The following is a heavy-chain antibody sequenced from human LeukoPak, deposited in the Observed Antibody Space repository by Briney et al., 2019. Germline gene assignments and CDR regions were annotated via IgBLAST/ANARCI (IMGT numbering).Heavy chain of an antibody. CDR1: GGSISDYY. V-gene: IGHV4-59*08. CDR3: ARRGGGSSTDWFDP. D-gene: IGHD6-6*01. J-gene: IGHJ5*02. CDR2: IYYSGST. Sequence: PSETLSLTCTVSGGSISDYYWSWIRQSPGKGLEWIGDIYYSGSTNSNPSLKSRVTISVDTSKNQFSLRLSSVTAADTAVYYCARRGGGSSTDWFDPWGQGTLVTVSS.